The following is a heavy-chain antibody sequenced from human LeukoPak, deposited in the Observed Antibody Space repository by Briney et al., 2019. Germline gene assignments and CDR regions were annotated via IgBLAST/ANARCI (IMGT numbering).Heavy chain of an antibody. CDR3: ASSVGSTDY. CDR1: GESLSKYY. V-gene: IGHV4-34*01. CDR2: INHRGST. Sequence: PSETLSLTCAVYGESLSKYYWTWIRQSPGKGLEWIGEINHRGSTNHNPSLKSRVTLSVDTSKHQFSLKLTSVTAAGAAVYYCASSVGSTDYWGQGTLVTVSS. J-gene: IGHJ4*02. D-gene: IGHD1-26*01.